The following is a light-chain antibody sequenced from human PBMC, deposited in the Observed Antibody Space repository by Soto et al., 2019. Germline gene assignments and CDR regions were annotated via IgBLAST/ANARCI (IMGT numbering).Light chain of an antibody. V-gene: IGLV2-11*01. J-gene: IGLJ1*01. CDR1: SSDVGGYVY. CDR3: CSYAGRFTYV. Sequence: QSVLTQPRSLSGSPGQSVTISCTGTSSDVGGYVYVSWYQHHPGKAPKLMIYDVNERPSGVPDRFSGSKFDNTASLTISGLQAEDEADYYCCSYAGRFTYVFGTGTKVTVL. CDR2: DVN.